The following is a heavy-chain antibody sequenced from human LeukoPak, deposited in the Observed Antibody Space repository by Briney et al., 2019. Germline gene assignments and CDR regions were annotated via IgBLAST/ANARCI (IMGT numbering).Heavy chain of an antibody. D-gene: IGHD6-19*01. CDR2: ISSSSSYI. V-gene: IGHV3-21*01. J-gene: IGHJ4*02. CDR3: ARGIAVAGTRYFDY. Sequence: PGGSLRLSCAASGFTFSSYAMSWVRQAPGKGLEWVSSISSSSSYIYYADSVKGRFTISRDNAKNSLYLQMNSLRAEDTAVYYCARGIAVAGTRYFDYWGQGTLVTVSS. CDR1: GFTFSSYA.